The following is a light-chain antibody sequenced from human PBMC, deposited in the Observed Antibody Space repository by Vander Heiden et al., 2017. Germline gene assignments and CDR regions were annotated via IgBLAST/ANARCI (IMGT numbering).Light chain of an antibody. CDR3: QSYDSSLSGSYV. CDR1: SSNSGAGYD. V-gene: IGLV1-40*01. CDR2: GNS. J-gene: IGLJ1*01. Sequence: QSVLPQPPSVSGPPGQRATISCTGSSSNSGAGYDVHWDQQLPGTTPKLLIYGNSNRPSGVPDRFSGTKSGTSASLAITGLQAEEEADYYCQSYDSSLSGSYVFGTGTKVTVL.